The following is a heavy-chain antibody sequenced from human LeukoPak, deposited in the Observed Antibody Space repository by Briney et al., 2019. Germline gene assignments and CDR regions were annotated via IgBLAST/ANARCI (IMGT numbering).Heavy chain of an antibody. Sequence: SETLSLTCTVSGDSISSSSSYWGWIRQPPGKGLEWIGSIYYSGSTYYNPSLKSRVTISVDTSKNQFSLKLSSVTAADTAVYYCAGVLNWFDPWGQGTLVTVSS. J-gene: IGHJ5*02. CDR2: IYYSGST. CDR3: AGVLNWFDP. V-gene: IGHV4-39*07. CDR1: GDSISSSSSY.